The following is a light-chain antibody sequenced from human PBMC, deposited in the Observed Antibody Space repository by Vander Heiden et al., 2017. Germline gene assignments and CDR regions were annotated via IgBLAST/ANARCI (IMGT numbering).Light chain of an antibody. CDR1: SSDVGGNNY. CDR2: DVN. J-gene: IGLJ1*01. V-gene: IGLV2-11*01. Sequence: QFAMTQPRSVSGSPGQSVTISCTGSSSDVGGNNYVSWYQQHPGKAPKLMTYDVNKRPSGVPDRFSGSKSGNTASLTISGLQAEDEADYYCCSYAGSYVFGTGTKVTVL. CDR3: CSYAGSYV.